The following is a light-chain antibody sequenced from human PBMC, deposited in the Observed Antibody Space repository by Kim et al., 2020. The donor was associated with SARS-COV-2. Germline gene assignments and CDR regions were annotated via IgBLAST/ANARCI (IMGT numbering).Light chain of an antibody. V-gene: IGLV3-19*01. CDR2: GKN. Sequence: SYELTQDPAVSVALGQTVRITCQGDSLRSYYASWYQQKPGQAPVLVIYGKNNRPSGIPDRFSGSSSGNTASLTITGAQAEDEADYYCNSRDSSGNFVVFGGGTQLTVL. J-gene: IGLJ2*01. CDR3: NSRDSSGNFVV. CDR1: SLRSYY.